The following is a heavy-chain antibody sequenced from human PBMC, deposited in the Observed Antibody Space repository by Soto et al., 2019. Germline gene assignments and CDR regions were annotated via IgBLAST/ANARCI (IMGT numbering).Heavy chain of an antibody. CDR1: GFSLSTSGVG. V-gene: IGHV2-5*02. CDR3: AHKRAWIDDFDI. Sequence: QITLKESGPTLVKPTQTLTLTCTFSGFSLSTSGVGVGWIRQPPGKALEWLALIYWDDDKRYSPSLKSRLTITKDTSKNQVVLTKTNMDPVDTATYYCAHKRAWIDDFDIWGQGTMVTVSS. CDR2: IYWDDDK. J-gene: IGHJ3*02. D-gene: IGHD1-1*01.